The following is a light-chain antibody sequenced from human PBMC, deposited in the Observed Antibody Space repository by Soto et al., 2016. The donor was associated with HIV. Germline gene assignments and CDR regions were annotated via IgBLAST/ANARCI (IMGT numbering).Light chain of an antibody. V-gene: IGKV1D-16*01. CDR2: AAS. CDR3: QQYDDYPYT. J-gene: IGKJ2*01. Sequence: DIQMTQSPSSVSASVGDRVTITCRASQGISSWVAWYQQKPGKVPKLLIYAASSLQSGVPSRFSGSGSGTDFTLTISNVQPEDFATYYCQQYDDYPYTFGQGTKLEIK. CDR1: QGISSW.